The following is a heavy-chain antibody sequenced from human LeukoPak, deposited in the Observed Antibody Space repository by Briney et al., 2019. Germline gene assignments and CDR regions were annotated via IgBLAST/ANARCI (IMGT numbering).Heavy chain of an antibody. CDR1: GGSVSSGSYY. CDR2: IYYSGST. CDR3: ARDRTYYDFWSGYPDYYYGMDV. D-gene: IGHD3-3*01. Sequence: ESSETLSLTCTVSGGSVSSGSYYWSWIRQPPGKGLEWNGYIYYSGSTNYNPSLKSRVTISVDTSKNQFSLKLSSVTAADTAVYYCARDRTYYDFWSGYPDYYYGMDVWGQGTTVTVSS. J-gene: IGHJ6*02. V-gene: IGHV4-61*01.